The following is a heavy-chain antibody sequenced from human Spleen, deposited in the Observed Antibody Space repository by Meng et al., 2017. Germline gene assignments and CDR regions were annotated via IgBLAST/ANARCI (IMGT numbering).Heavy chain of an antibody. D-gene: IGHD4-11*01. CDR2: INHSGST. CDR1: GGSFSGYY. Sequence: QVLLQPGGDGLLTPSATLSLTCAVYGGSFSGYYWSWIRQPPGKGLEWIGEINHSGSTNYNPSLESRATISVDTSQNNLSLKLSSVTAADSAVYYCARGPTTMAHDFDYWGQGTLVSVSS. CDR3: ARGPTTMAHDFDY. J-gene: IGHJ4*02. V-gene: IGHV4-34*01.